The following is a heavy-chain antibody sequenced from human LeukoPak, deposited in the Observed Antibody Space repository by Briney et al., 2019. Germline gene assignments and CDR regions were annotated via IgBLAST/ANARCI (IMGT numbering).Heavy chain of an antibody. V-gene: IGHV1-18*04. Sequence: GASVKVSCKASGYTFTSYYMHWVRQAPGQGLEWMGWISAYNGNTNYAQKLQGRVTMTTDTSTSTAYMGLRSLRSDDTAVYYSASDGDYYDRSGYLAWGQGTLVTVSS. D-gene: IGHD3-22*01. CDR2: ISAYNGNT. J-gene: IGHJ5*02. CDR3: ASDGDYYDRSGYLA. CDR1: GYTFTSYY.